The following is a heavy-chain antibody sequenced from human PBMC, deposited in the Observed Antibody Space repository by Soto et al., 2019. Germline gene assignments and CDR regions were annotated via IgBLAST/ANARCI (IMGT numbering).Heavy chain of an antibody. CDR3: ARIIVVVPAAMPSYGMDV. Sequence: QVQLVESGGGVVQPGRSLRLSCAASGFTFSSYAMHWVRQAPGKGLEWVAVISYDGSNKYYADSVKGRFTISRDNSKNTLYLQMNSLRAEDTAVYYCARIIVVVPAAMPSYGMDVW. CDR2: ISYDGSNK. D-gene: IGHD2-2*01. CDR1: GFTFSSYA. V-gene: IGHV3-30-3*01. J-gene: IGHJ6*01.